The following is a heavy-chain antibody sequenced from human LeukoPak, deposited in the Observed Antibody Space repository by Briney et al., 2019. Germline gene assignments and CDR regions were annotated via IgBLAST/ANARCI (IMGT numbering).Heavy chain of an antibody. Sequence: SETLSLTCAVSGGSISSGTYSWSWIRQPPGKGLEWIGYIYHSGSTYYHPSLKSRVTISVDRSKKQFSLKLRSVPAADTAVYYCARLSIAARPRGHFDYWGQGNLVTVSS. J-gene: IGHJ4*02. V-gene: IGHV4-30-2*01. D-gene: IGHD6-6*01. CDR1: GGSISSGTYS. CDR3: ARLSIAARPRGHFDY. CDR2: IYHSGST.